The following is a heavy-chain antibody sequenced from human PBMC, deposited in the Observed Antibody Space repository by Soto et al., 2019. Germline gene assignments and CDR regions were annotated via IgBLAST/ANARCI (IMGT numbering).Heavy chain of an antibody. CDR3: ARQDKYYDSSGGFDY. J-gene: IGHJ4*02. V-gene: IGHV4-39*01. CDR1: GGSISSSSYY. CDR2: IYYSGST. Sequence: XGTLSLTCTVSGGSISSSSYYWGWIRQPPGKGLEWIGSIYYSGSTYYNPSLKSRVTISVDTSKNQFSLKLSSVTAADTAVYYCARQDKYYDSSGGFDYWGQGTLVTVSS. D-gene: IGHD3-22*01.